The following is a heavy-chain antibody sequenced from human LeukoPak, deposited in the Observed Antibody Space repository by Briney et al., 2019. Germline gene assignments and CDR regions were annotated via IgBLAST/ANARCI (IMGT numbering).Heavy chain of an antibody. CDR3: AKDVLLWFGELFGFDY. D-gene: IGHD3-10*01. Sequence: GSLRLSCAASGFTFSSYAMSWVRQAPGKGLEWVSAISGSGGSTYYADSVKGRYTISRDNSKNTLYLQMNSLRAEDTAVYYCAKDVLLWFGELFGFDYWGQGTLVTVSS. V-gene: IGHV3-23*01. CDR2: ISGSGGST. CDR1: GFTFSSYA. J-gene: IGHJ4*02.